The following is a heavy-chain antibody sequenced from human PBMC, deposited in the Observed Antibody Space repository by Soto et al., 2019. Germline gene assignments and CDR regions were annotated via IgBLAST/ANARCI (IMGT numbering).Heavy chain of an antibody. CDR1: GFTFSSYG. CDR2: ISYDGSNK. J-gene: IGHJ3*02. CDR3: AIISGYGAFDI. Sequence: QVQLVESGGGVVQPGRSLRLSCAASGFTFSSYGMHWVRQAPGKGLEWVAVISYDGSNKYYADSVKGRFTISRDNSKNTLYLQMNSLRAEDTAVYYCAIISGYGAFDIWGQGTMVTVSS. V-gene: IGHV3-30*03. D-gene: IGHD3-22*01.